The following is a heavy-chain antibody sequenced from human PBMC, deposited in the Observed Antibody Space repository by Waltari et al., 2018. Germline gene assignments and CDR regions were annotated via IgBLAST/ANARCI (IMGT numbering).Heavy chain of an antibody. Sequence: EVQLVESGGGLVQPGGSLRLSCAASGFTFSSYSMNWVRQAPGKGLEWVSYISSSNSTIYYADSVKGRFTISRDNAKNSLYLQMNSLRAEDTAVYYCARPGSSWYGMDVWGQGTTVTVSS. D-gene: IGHD6-13*01. CDR1: GFTFSSYS. V-gene: IGHV3-48*01. CDR2: ISSSNSTI. CDR3: ARPGSSWYGMDV. J-gene: IGHJ6*02.